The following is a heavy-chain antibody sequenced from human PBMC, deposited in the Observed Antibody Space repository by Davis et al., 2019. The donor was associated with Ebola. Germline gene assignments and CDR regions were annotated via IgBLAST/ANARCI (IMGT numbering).Heavy chain of an antibody. J-gene: IGHJ4*02. V-gene: IGHV3-30*19. CDR1: GFTSA. CDR3: ARGLWDYYGSGLPKYFDI. CDR2: ISADGSNT. D-gene: IGHD3-10*01. Sequence: GESLKISCAASGFTSAMHWVRQTTGKGLEWVALISADGSNTYYTDSVKGRFTISRDNSKNTVFLQMNSLRPEDTALYYCARGLWDYYGSGLPKYFDIWGQGTSVTVAS.